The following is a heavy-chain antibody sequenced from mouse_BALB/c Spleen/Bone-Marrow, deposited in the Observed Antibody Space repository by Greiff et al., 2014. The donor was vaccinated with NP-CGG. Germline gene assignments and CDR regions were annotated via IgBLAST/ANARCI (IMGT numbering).Heavy chain of an antibody. J-gene: IGHJ2*01. D-gene: IGHD4-1*01. CDR2: IWGAGIT. V-gene: IGHV2-6-5*01. CDR3: AKLTWDEGDY. CDR1: GFSLTDYG. Sequence: VKLMESGPGLVAPSQSLSITCTVSGFSLTDYGVSWIRQPPGKGLEWLGVIWGAGITYYNSALKSRLSISKDNSKSQVFLKMNSLQTDDTAMYYCAKLTWDEGDYWGQGTTLTVSS.